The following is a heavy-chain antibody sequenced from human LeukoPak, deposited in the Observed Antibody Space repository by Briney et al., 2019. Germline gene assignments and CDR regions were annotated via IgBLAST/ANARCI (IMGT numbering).Heavy chain of an antibody. Sequence: GGSLRLSCAASGFTFSSYAMHWVRQAPGKGLEWVAVISYDGSNKYYADSVKGRFTISRDNSKNTLYLQMNSLRAEDTAVYYCAKGRGMFDIWGQGTMVTVSS. J-gene: IGHJ3*02. D-gene: IGHD1-26*01. CDR2: ISYDGSNK. CDR3: AKGRGMFDI. CDR1: GFTFSSYA. V-gene: IGHV3-30-3*01.